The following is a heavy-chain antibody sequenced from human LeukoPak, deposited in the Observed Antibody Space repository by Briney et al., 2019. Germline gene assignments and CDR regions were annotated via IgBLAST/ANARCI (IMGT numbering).Heavy chain of an antibody. CDR3: ARDLYGDDYFDY. D-gene: IGHD4-17*01. Sequence: SETLSLTCTVSGGSISSSSYYWSWIRQPPGKGLEWIGYIYYDGSTDYNPSLKSRVTISVDTSKNKFSLKLSSVTAADTAVYYCARDLYGDDYFDYWGQGTLVTVSS. CDR1: GGSISSSSYY. CDR2: IYYDGST. V-gene: IGHV4-61*01. J-gene: IGHJ4*02.